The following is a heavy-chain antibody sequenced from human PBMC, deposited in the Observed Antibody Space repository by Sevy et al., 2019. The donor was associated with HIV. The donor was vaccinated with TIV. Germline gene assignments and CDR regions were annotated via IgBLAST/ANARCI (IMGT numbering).Heavy chain of an antibody. D-gene: IGHD2-8*01. CDR1: GYTFTSYY. J-gene: IGHJ4*02. Sequence: ASVKVSCKGSGYTFTSYYMHWVRQAPGQGLEWMGIINPSGGSRSFAQKFQGRVTLIRDTSTSTVYMEMRSLRSEDTAVYYCARGVRTGYAIRAEVRVSDYWGQGTLVTVSS. CDR3: ARGVRTGYAIRAEVRVSDY. CDR2: INPSGGSR. V-gene: IGHV1-46*01.